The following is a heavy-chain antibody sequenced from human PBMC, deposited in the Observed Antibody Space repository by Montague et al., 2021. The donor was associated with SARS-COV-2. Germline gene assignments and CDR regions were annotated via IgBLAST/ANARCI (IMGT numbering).Heavy chain of an antibody. Sequence: SVKVSCKVFGYTRSQTIMHWVRQAPGKGLEWMGSFDPEDGETVYTQTLQGRVAMTADSSTGTAYMELTSLISDDTAVYYCTTHSISGVVIYAFAFWGQGKMVTVSS. V-gene: IGHV1-24*01. CDR2: FDPEDGET. CDR1: GYTRSQTI. J-gene: IGHJ3*01. CDR3: TTHSISGVVIYAFAF. D-gene: IGHD3-3*01.